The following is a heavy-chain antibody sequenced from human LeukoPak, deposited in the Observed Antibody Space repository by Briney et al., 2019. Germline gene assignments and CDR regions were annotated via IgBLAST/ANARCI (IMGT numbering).Heavy chain of an antibody. Sequence: PSETLSLTCTVSGGSISSSSYYWGWIRQPPGKGLEWIGYIYHSGSTYYNPSLKSRVTILVDRSKNQFSLKLSSVTAADTAVYYCARDNGDYPYYFDFWGQGTLVTVSS. V-gene: IGHV4-30-2*01. J-gene: IGHJ4*02. CDR2: IYHSGST. CDR3: ARDNGDYPYYFDF. CDR1: GGSISSSSYY. D-gene: IGHD4-17*01.